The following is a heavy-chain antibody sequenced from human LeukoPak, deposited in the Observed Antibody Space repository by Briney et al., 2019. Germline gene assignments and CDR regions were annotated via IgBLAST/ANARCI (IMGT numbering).Heavy chain of an antibody. J-gene: IGHJ4*02. CDR3: ARTNPVYGDYDY. V-gene: IGHV3-53*01. Sequence: PGGSLRLSCAVSGFSVDDNYMSWVRQAPGKGLQWVSVMFPDGRTYYADSVKGRFTISRDLARNTLLLQMHSLRADDTAVHYCARTNPVYGDYDYWGQGTLVTVSS. CDR2: MFPDGRT. CDR1: GFSVDDNY. D-gene: IGHD4-17*01.